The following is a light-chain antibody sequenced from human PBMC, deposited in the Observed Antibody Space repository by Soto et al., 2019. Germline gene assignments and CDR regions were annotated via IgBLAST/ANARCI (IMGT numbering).Light chain of an antibody. Sequence: QSVLTQPPSAYGSPGQSVTISCTGTSSDVGGYNYVSWYQQHPGKAPKLMIYEVTKRPSGVPDRFSGSKSDNTASLTVSGLQAEDEADYYCSSYAGSNNLIVFGTGTKVTVL. J-gene: IGLJ1*01. CDR3: SSYAGSNNLIV. CDR2: EVT. V-gene: IGLV2-8*01. CDR1: SSDVGGYNY.